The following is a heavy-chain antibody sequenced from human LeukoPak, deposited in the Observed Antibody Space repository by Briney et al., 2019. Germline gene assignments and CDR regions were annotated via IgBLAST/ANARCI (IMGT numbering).Heavy chain of an antibody. CDR1: GFTFSNAW. Sequence: GGSLRLSCAASGFTFSNAWMSWVRQAPGKGLEWVGRIKSKTDGGTTDYAAPVKGRFTISRDDSKNTLYLQMNSLKTEDTAVYYCTTALMSTVTTDGDYWGQGTLVTVSS. D-gene: IGHD4-17*01. V-gene: IGHV3-15*01. CDR2: IKSKTDGGTT. J-gene: IGHJ4*02. CDR3: TTALMSTVTTDGDY.